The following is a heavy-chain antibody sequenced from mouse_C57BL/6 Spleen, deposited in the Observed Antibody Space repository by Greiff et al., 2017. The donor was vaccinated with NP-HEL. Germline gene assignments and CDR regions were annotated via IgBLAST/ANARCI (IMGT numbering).Heavy chain of an antibody. Sequence: EVQLQESGPELVKPGASVKISCKASGYSFTGYYMNWVKQSPEKSLEWIGEINPSTGGTTYNQKFKAKATLTVDKSSSTAYMQLKSLTSEDSAVYYCTLWGFDYWGQGTTLTVSS. V-gene: IGHV1-42*01. CDR2: INPSTGGT. D-gene: IGHD1-1*02. J-gene: IGHJ2*01. CDR3: TLWGFDY. CDR1: GYSFTGYY.